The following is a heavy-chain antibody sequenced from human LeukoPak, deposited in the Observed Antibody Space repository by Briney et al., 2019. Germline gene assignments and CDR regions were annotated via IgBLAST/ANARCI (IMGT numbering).Heavy chain of an antibody. J-gene: IGHJ4*02. Sequence: SGTLSLTCAVSGGSISSSNWWSWVRQPPGKGLEWIGEINHSGSTNYNPSLKSRVTISVDTSKNQFSLKLSSVTAADTAVYYCARDRKPAPIDYWGQGPLVTVSS. CDR3: ARDRKPAPIDY. CDR1: GGSISSSNW. V-gene: IGHV4-4*02. CDR2: INHSGST. D-gene: IGHD2-2*01.